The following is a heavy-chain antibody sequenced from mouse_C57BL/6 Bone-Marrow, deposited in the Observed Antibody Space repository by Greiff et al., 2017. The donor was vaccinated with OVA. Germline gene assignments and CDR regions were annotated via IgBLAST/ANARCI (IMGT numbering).Heavy chain of an antibody. CDR3: ARKGLGVHFDY. D-gene: IGHD3-1*01. V-gene: IGHV1-9*01. CDR1: GYTFTGYW. J-gene: IGHJ2*01. Sequence: QVQLQQSGAELMKPGASVKLSCKATGYTFTGYWIEWVKQRPGHGLEWIGEILPGSGSTTYNEKFKGKATFTADTSSNTAYMQLSSLTTEDSAIYYCARKGLGVHFDYWGQGTTLTVSS. CDR2: ILPGSGST.